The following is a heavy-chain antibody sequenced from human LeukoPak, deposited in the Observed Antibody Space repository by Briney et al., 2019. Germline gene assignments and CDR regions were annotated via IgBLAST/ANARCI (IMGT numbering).Heavy chain of an antibody. CDR2: TYYSGST. J-gene: IGHJ5*02. CDR3: AREIAVAGRDSFDP. D-gene: IGHD6-19*01. Sequence: PSETLSLTCTVSGGSISSSSSYWGWIRQPPGKGLEWIGSTYYSGSTYYNPSLKSRVTISVDTSKNQFSLKLSSVTAADTAVYYCAREIAVAGRDSFDPWGQGTLVTVSS. CDR1: GGSISSSSSY. V-gene: IGHV4-39*01.